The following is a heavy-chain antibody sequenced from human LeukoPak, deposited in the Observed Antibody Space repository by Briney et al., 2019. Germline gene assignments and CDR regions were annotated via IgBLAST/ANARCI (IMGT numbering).Heavy chain of an antibody. D-gene: IGHD1-1*01. CDR3: ARTTSFMFYY. Sequence: GGSLRLSCAVSGFTFGNYWMSWVRQTPGQGPEWVANIKRDESERYYVDSVKGRFTISRDNAKSSLFLEMSSLRVEDTAVYYCARTTSFMFYYWGQGTLVTVSS. V-gene: IGHV3-7*03. J-gene: IGHJ4*02. CDR1: GFTFGNYW. CDR2: IKRDESER.